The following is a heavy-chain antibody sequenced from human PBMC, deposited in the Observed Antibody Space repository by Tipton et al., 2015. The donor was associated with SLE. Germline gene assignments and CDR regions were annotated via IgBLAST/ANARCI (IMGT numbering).Heavy chain of an antibody. CDR2: IYYSGST. J-gene: IGHJ4*02. Sequence: TLSLTCTVSGGPISSSSYYWGWIRQPPGKGLEWIGRIYYSGSTYYNPSLKSRVTISVDTSKNQFSLKLSSVTAADTAVYYCARLWGDSLWGHIDYWGQGTLVTVSS. CDR3: ARLWGDSLWGHIDY. CDR1: GGPISSSSYY. D-gene: IGHD3-10*01. V-gene: IGHV4-39*07.